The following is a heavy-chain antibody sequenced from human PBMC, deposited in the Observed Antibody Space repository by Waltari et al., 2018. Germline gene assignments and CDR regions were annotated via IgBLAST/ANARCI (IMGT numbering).Heavy chain of an antibody. CDR3: ATGLSSGWGGHDY. Sequence: QVQLVQSGAEVKKPGASVKVSCKVSGYTLTELYMHWVRRAPGKGLEWMGGFDPEDGETIYAQKFHGRVTMTEDTSTDTAYMELSSLGSEDPAVYYCATGLSSGWGGHDYWGQGTLVTVSS. J-gene: IGHJ4*02. CDR2: FDPEDGET. CDR1: GYTLTELY. D-gene: IGHD6-19*01. V-gene: IGHV1-24*01.